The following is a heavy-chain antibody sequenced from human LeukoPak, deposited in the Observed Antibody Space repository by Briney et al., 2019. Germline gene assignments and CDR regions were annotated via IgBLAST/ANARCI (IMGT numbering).Heavy chain of an antibody. CDR3: ARPYSSSLKAFDI. J-gene: IGHJ3*02. CDR1: GFTFSSYS. Sequence: GSLRLSCAASGFTFSSYSMNWVRQAPGKGLEWVSYISSSSSTIYYADSVKGRFTISRDNAKNSLYLQMNSLRAEDTAVYYCARPYSSSLKAFDIWGQGTMVTVSS. V-gene: IGHV3-48*01. D-gene: IGHD6-13*01. CDR2: ISSSSSTI.